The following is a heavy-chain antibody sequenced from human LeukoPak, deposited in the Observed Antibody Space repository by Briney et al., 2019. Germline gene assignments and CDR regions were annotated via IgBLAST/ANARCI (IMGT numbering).Heavy chain of an antibody. D-gene: IGHD3-16*02. V-gene: IGHV4-34*01. Sequence: PSETLSLTCAVYGGSFSGYYWSWIRQPPGKGLEWIGEINHSGGTNYNPSLKSRVTISVDTSKNQFSLKLSSVTAADTAVYYCARGRGITFGGVIVTWGQGTLVTVSS. J-gene: IGHJ5*02. CDR3: ARGRGITFGGVIVT. CDR2: INHSGGT. CDR1: GGSFSGYY.